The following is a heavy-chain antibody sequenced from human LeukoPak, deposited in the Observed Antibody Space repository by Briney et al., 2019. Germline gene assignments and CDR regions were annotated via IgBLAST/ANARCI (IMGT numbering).Heavy chain of an antibody. V-gene: IGHV4-31*03. CDR2: IYYSGTT. CDR1: GGSISSGGFY. D-gene: IGHD5-18*01. J-gene: IGHJ4*02. Sequence: PSQTLSLTCTVSGGSISSGGFYWSWIRQHPGKGLEWLGYIYYSGTTYYNPSLKSRVTFSVDTSKNQFSLKLNPVTAAETALYYCARGTTDGYSYGRFDYWGQGTLVTVSS. CDR3: ARGTTDGYSYGRFDY.